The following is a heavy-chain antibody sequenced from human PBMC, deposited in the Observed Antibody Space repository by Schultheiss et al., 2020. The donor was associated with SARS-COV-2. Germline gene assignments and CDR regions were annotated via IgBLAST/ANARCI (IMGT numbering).Heavy chain of an antibody. CDR3: ARDLPPHDY. V-gene: IGHV3-30-3*01. CDR1: EYTFGNYW. J-gene: IGHJ4*02. CDR2: ISYDSTNI. Sequence: GGSLRLSCVASEYTFGNYWMHWVRQAPGKGLEWLTLISYDSTNIHYADSVKGRFTISRDNSKNTLYLQMNSLRPEDTAIYYCARDLPPHDYWGQGTLVTVSS.